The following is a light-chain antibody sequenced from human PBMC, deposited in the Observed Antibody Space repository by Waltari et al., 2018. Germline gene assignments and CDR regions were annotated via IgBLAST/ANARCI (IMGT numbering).Light chain of an antibody. CDR1: NIGSKR. CDR2: DDS. CDR3: QVWDSSSDPNWV. V-gene: IGLV3-21*02. J-gene: IGLJ3*02. Sequence: SYVLTQPPSVSVAPGQTARITCGGNNIGSKRVHWYQQKPGQAPVLVVYDDSDRPSGTPERFSGSNSGNTATLTISRVEAGDEADYYCQVWDSSSDPNWVFGGGTKLTVL.